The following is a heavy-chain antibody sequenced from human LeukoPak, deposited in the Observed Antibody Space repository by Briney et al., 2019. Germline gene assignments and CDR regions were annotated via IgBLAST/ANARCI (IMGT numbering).Heavy chain of an antibody. Sequence: ASVKVSCKASGYTSTSYYMHWVRQAPGQGLEWMGIINPSGGSTSYAQKFQGRVTMTRDTSTSTVYMELSSLRSEDTAVYYCAREDTIAAAGKIVSFGLDAFDIWGQGTMVTVSS. CDR2: INPSGGST. D-gene: IGHD6-13*01. CDR3: AREDTIAAAGKIVSFGLDAFDI. CDR1: GYTSTSYY. J-gene: IGHJ3*02. V-gene: IGHV1-46*01.